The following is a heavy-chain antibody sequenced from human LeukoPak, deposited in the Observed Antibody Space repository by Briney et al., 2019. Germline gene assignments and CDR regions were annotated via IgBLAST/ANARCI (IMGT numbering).Heavy chain of an antibody. CDR3: ARVSVYYASSGYSYNWFDP. Sequence: PSETLSLTCTVSGGSISSYYWSWIRQPPGKGLEWIGYIYYSGSTNYNPSLKSRVTISVDTSNNQFSLKLSSVTAADTAVYYCARVSVYYASSGYSYNWFDPWGQGTLVTVSS. J-gene: IGHJ5*02. CDR2: IYYSGST. CDR1: GGSISSYY. D-gene: IGHD3-22*01. V-gene: IGHV4-59*01.